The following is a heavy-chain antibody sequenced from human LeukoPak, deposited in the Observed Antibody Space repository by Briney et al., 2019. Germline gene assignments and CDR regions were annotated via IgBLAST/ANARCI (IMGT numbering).Heavy chain of an antibody. D-gene: IGHD2-2*03. CDR3: TSGYCSGTSCYPQFDP. Sequence: GGSLKLSCAASGFTFSGSAVHWVRQASGKGLEWVGRIRSRADNYATAYGASVKGRFTISRDDSKNTAHLQMNSLKTEDTAIYYCTSGYCSGTSCYPQFDPWGQGTLVTVSS. J-gene: IGHJ5*02. CDR2: IRSRADNYAT. CDR1: GFTFSGSA. V-gene: IGHV3-73*01.